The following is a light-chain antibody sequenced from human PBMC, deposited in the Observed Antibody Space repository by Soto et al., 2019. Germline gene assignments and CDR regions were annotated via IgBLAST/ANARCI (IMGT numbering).Light chain of an antibody. CDR3: VQRSVWPWT. CDR1: QSVGRY. J-gene: IGKJ1*01. Sequence: EIVLTQSPATLSLSPGERGTLSCRASQSVGRYLAWYQHKPGQAPRLLIYDTSNSAPGTPGRFGGSGSGTDFTLTISSLEPEDFAVYYCVQRSVWPWTVGQGTKVEV. V-gene: IGKV3-11*01. CDR2: DTS.